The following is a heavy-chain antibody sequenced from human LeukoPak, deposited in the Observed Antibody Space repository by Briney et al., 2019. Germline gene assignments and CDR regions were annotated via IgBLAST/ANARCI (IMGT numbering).Heavy chain of an antibody. V-gene: IGHV3-7*03. CDR3: AKAAMIVVS. CDR2: IKQDGTER. Sequence: PGGSLRLSCAASGFTFNNYWVNWVRQAPGKGLEWVANIKQDGTERYYVDSVKGRFTISRDNSKNTLYLQMNSLRAEDTAVYYCAKAAMIVVSWGQGTLVTVSS. CDR1: GFTFNNYW. D-gene: IGHD3-22*01. J-gene: IGHJ4*02.